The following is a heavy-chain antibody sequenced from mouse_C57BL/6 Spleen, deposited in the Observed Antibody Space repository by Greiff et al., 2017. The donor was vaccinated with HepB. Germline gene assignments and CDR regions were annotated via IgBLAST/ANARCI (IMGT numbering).Heavy chain of an antibody. J-gene: IGHJ4*01. CDR2: ISNLAYSN. Sequence: EVKLMESGGGLVQPGGSLKLSCAASGFTFSDYGMAWVRQAPRKGPEWVAIISNLAYSNYYADTVTGSFTISREKTKNTLYLEMSSLRSEDTAMYYCARDVAMDYWGQGTSVTVSS. V-gene: IGHV5-15*01. CDR1: GFTFSDYG. CDR3: ARDVAMDY.